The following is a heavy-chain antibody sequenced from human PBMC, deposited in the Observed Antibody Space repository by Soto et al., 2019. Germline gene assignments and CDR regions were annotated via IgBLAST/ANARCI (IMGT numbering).Heavy chain of an antibody. CDR2: IYYSGST. Sequence: PXXTLSLACTVSGGSISSYYWSWIRQPPGKGLEWIGYIYYSGSTNYNPSLKSRVTISVDTSKNQLSLKLSSVTAADTAVYYCARHHDSWGQGTLVTVSS. V-gene: IGHV4-59*08. J-gene: IGHJ4*02. CDR1: GGSISSYY. CDR3: ARHHDS.